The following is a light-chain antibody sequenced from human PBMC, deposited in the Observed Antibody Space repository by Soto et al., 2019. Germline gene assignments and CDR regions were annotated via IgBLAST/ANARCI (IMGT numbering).Light chain of an antibody. CDR1: QSVSSSY. Sequence: EIVLTQSPGTLSLSPGERATLSCWASQSVSSSYLAWYQQKPGQAPRLLIYGASSRATGIPDRFSGSGSGTDFTLTISRLESEDFAVYYCQQYGSSPTTFGQGTKVDIK. CDR3: QQYGSSPTT. CDR2: GAS. J-gene: IGKJ1*01. V-gene: IGKV3-20*01.